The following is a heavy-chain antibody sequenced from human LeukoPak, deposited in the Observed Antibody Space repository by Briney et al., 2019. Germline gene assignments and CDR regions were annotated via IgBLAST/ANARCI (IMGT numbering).Heavy chain of an antibody. D-gene: IGHD3-9*01. CDR1: GGSFSGSY. J-gene: IGHJ5*02. Sequence: SETLSLTRAVYGGSFSGSYWSWIRQPPGKGLEWIGEINDSENTNYNPSLKSRVTISIDTSKNQFSLTLTSVTAADTAVYYCAGGHRNWLLSWFDPWGRGTLVTVSS. CDR2: INDSENT. V-gene: IGHV4-34*01. CDR3: AGGHRNWLLSWFDP.